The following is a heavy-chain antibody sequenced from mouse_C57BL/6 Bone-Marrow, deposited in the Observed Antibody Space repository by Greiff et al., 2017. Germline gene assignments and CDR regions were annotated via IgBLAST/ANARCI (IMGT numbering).Heavy chain of an antibody. V-gene: IGHV3-8*01. CDR2: ISYSGST. Sequence: EVQRVESGPGLAKPSQTLSLTCSVTGYSITSDYWNWIRKFPGNKLEYMGYISYSGSTYYNPTLKSRISITRDTSKNQYYLQLNSVTTEDTATYXCARYKGWLPYFDYWGQGTTLTVSS. CDR1: GYSITSDY. CDR3: ARYKGWLPYFDY. D-gene: IGHD2-3*01. J-gene: IGHJ2*01.